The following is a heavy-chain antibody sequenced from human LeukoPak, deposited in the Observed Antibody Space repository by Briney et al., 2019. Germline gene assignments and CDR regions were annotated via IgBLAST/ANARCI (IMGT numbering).Heavy chain of an antibody. CDR3: ARHYYYDNSGYGAFDI. D-gene: IGHD3-22*01. J-gene: IGHJ3*02. CDR1: GGSISSGDYY. CDR2: IYYSGST. V-gene: IGHV4-61*08. Sequence: KPSETLSLTCTVSGGSISSGDYYWSWIRQPPGKGLEWIGYIYYSGSTNYNPSLKSRVTISVDTSKNQFSLKLSSVTAADTAVYYCARHYYYDNSGYGAFDIWGRGIMVTVSS.